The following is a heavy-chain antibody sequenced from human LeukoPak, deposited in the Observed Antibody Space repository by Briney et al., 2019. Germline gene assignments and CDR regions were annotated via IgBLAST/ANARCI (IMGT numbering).Heavy chain of an antibody. J-gene: IGHJ2*01. CDR1: GYTFTSYD. CDR2: MNPNSGNT. CDR3: ARRLPPPWCFDL. V-gene: IGHV1-8*03. Sequence: ASVKVSCKASGYTFTSYDINWVRQATGQGLEWMGWMNPNSGNTGYAQKLQGRVTITRNTSISTAYMELSSLRSEDTAVYYCARRLPPPWCFDLWGRGTLVTVSS.